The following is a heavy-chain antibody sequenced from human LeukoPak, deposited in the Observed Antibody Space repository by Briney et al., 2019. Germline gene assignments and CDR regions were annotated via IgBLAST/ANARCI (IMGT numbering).Heavy chain of an antibody. CDR2: IDPSDSYT. Sequence: PGASRLISCKGSGSIFTSYWISWGRPLPGEGLEWMGRIDPSDSYTNYSPSFQGHVTISADKSISTAYLQWSSLKASDTAMYYCARHPRYSGYDGPLDFDYWGQGTLVTVSS. CDR3: ARHPRYSGYDGPLDFDY. CDR1: GSIFTSYW. D-gene: IGHD5-12*01. J-gene: IGHJ4*02. V-gene: IGHV5-10-1*01.